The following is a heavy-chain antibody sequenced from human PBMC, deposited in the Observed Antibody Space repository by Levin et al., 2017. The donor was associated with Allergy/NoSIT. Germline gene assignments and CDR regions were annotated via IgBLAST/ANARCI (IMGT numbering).Heavy chain of an antibody. J-gene: IGHJ4*02. CDR3: ASYSGYDLDVDY. CDR2: IYSGGST. CDR1: GFTVSSNY. D-gene: IGHD5-12*01. V-gene: IGHV3-53*01. Sequence: GGSLRLSCAASGFTVSSNYMSWVRQAPGKGLEWVSVIYSGGSTYYADSVKGRFTISRDNSKNTLYLQMNSLRAEDTAVYYCASYSGYDLDVDYWGQGTLVTVSS.